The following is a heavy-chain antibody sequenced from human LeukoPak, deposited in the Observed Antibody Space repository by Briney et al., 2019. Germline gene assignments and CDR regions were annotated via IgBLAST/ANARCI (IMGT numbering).Heavy chain of an antibody. Sequence: SETLSLTCSVSGDSINTSSDYWGWSRQPPGKGLEWIGTIYYSGSTYYNPSLTSRVTISVDTSKNQFSLKLSSVTAADTAVYYCARHKDYYYSYMDVWGKGTTVTISS. CDR3: ARHKDYYYSYMDV. J-gene: IGHJ6*03. CDR1: GDSINTSSDY. CDR2: IYYSGST. V-gene: IGHV4-39*01.